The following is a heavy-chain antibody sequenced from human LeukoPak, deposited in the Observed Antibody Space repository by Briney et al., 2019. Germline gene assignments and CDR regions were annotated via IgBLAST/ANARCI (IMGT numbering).Heavy chain of an antibody. Sequence: SETLSLTCTVSGGSISSSSYYWGWIRQPPGKGLEWIGSIYHSGSTYYNPSLKSRVTISVDTSKNQFSLKLSSVTAADTAVYYCARDLGSTTLPIFPGSRNTQLDYWGQGTLVTVSS. CDR2: IYHSGST. J-gene: IGHJ4*02. V-gene: IGHV4-39*07. CDR3: ARDLGSTTLPIFPGSRNTQLDY. D-gene: IGHD2-2*01. CDR1: GGSISSSSYY.